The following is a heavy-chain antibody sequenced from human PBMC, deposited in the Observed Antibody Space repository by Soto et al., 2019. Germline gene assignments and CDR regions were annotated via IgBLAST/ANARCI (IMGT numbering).Heavy chain of an antibody. J-gene: IGHJ4*02. CDR2: ISPGGAGT. Sequence: EMQLLESGGGLVLPGGSLRLSCAASGFTFSNCAMSWVRQAPGKGLEWVSSISPGGAGTYYADSVKGRFTISRDNSKNTVNLQMNSLRVEDTAVYYCADPCFGVVANWGQGTLVTVSS. CDR1: GFTFSNCA. CDR3: ADPCFGVVAN. D-gene: IGHD3-3*01. V-gene: IGHV3-23*01.